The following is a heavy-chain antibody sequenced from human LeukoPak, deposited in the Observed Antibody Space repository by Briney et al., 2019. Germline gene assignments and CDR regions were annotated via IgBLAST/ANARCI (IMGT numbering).Heavy chain of an antibody. CDR2: IYYSGST. Sequence: ETLSLTCTVSGGSISSYYWSWIRQPPGKGLEWIGYIYYSGSTNYNPSLTSRVTISVDTSKNQFSLKLSSVTAADTAVYYCARMTTVTIFDYWGQGTLVTVSS. CDR3: ARMTTVTIFDY. J-gene: IGHJ4*02. V-gene: IGHV4-59*01. CDR1: GGSISSYY. D-gene: IGHD4-17*01.